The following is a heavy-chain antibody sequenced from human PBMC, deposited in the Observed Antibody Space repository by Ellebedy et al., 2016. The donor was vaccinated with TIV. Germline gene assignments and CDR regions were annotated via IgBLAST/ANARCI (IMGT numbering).Heavy chain of an antibody. CDR3: ARRDDFGATQGTQH. Sequence: GESLKISXKGSGYIFPDYWIGWVRQKPGKGLEWMGIIYPADSNVRYSPSFQGHVTISADTSISTAYLQWNSLKASDTAMYFCARRDDFGATQGTQHWGQGTLVSVSS. J-gene: IGHJ1*01. V-gene: IGHV5-51*01. D-gene: IGHD4-17*01. CDR2: IYPADSNV. CDR1: GYIFPDYW.